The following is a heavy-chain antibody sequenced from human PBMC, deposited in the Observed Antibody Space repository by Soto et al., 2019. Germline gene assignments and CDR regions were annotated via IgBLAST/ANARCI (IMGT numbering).Heavy chain of an antibody. D-gene: IGHD3-3*01. J-gene: IGHJ4*02. CDR3: ARKGRLRFLEWLQLDY. V-gene: IGHV4-34*01. Sequence: LSLTCAVYGGSFSGYYWSWIRQPPGKGLEWIGEINHSGSTNYNPSLKSRVTISVDTSKNQFSLKLSSVTAADTAVYYCARKGRLRFLEWLQLDYWGQGTLVTVSS. CDR2: INHSGST. CDR1: GGSFSGYY.